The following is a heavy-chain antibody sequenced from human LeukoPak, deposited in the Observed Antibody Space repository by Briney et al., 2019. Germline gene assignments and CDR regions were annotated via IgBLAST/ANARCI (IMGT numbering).Heavy chain of an antibody. J-gene: IGHJ4*02. D-gene: IGHD6-19*01. CDR2: IYYSGST. CDR3: ASSSGNSCGGYPPEVWHFDY. Sequence: SETLSLTRTVSVGSISSYYWGWIPPTPEKRLERIGYIYYSGSTNYNTSPKSRVTISVDTSKSQFSLKLCSVTAADTGVYYCASSSGNSCGGYPPEVWHFDYWGQGTLVTVS. CDR1: VGSISSYY. V-gene: IGHV4-59*01.